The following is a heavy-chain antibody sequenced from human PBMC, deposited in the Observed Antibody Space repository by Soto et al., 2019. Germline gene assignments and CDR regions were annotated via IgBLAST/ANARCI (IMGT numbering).Heavy chain of an antibody. CDR3: ARDSAAAGFDY. CDR1: GGTFSSYA. Sequence: GASVKVSCKASGGTFSSYAISWLRQAPGQGLEWMGGIIPIFGTANYAQKFQGRVTITADESTSTAYMELSSLRSEDTAVYHCARDSAAAGFDYWGQGTLVTVSS. D-gene: IGHD6-13*01. V-gene: IGHV1-69*13. CDR2: IIPIFGTA. J-gene: IGHJ4*02.